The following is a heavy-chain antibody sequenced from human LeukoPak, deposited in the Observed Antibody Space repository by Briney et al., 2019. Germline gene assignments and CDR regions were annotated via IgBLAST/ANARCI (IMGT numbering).Heavy chain of an antibody. CDR2: MNPNSGNT. CDR1: GYTFTSYD. D-gene: IGHD3-22*01. V-gene: IGHV1-8*01. J-gene: IGHJ4*02. Sequence: ASVKVSCKASGYTFTSYDINWVRQATGQGLEWMGWMNPNSGNTGYAQKFQGRVTMTRDTSISTAYMELSSLRSEDTAVYYCARARRNYYDSSGYPYWGQGTLVTVSS. CDR3: ARARRNYYDSSGYPY.